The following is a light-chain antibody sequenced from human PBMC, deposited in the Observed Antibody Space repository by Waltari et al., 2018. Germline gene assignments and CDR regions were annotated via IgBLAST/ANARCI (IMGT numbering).Light chain of an antibody. CDR2: EGS. Sequence: QSALTQPASVSGSPGQSITLSCTGTRSDVGSYNLVSWYQQHPGKAPKLMIYEGSTRPSGVSNRFSGSKSGNTASLTISGLQAEDEADYYCCSYAGSSTFAFGGGTKLTVL. V-gene: IGLV2-23*03. J-gene: IGLJ2*01. CDR3: CSYAGSSTFA. CDR1: RSDVGSYNL.